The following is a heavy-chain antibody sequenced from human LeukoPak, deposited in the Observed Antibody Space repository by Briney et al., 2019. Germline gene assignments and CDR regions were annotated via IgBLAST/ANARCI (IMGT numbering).Heavy chain of an antibody. J-gene: IGHJ4*02. V-gene: IGHV1-18*01. CDR3: ARGPGATTTSDYFDY. Sequence: ASVKVSCKASGYTFTSYGISWVRQAPGQGLEWMGWISAYNGNTNYAQRLQGRVTMTTDTSTSTAYMELRSLRSDDTAVYYCARGPGATTTSDYFDYWGQGTLVTVSS. CDR2: ISAYNGNT. CDR1: GYTFTSYG. D-gene: IGHD1-26*01.